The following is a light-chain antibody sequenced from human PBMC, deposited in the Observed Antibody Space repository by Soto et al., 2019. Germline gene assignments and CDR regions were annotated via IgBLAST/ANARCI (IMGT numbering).Light chain of an antibody. CDR3: QQYNTYPWT. J-gene: IGKJ1*01. V-gene: IGKV1-5*03. Sequence: DIQMTQSPSTLSASVGDRVTITCRASQSISRLLAWYQQKPGKAPKVLIYKASSLESGVPSRFSGSGSGTEFALTISRLQPDDFATYYCQQYNTYPWTFGQGTKVEIK. CDR2: KAS. CDR1: QSISRL.